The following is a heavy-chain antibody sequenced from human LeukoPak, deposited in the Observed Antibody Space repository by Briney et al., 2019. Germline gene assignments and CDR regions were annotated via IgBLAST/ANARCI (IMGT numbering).Heavy chain of an antibody. CDR1: GFTFSSYE. CDR2: VSSSGSTI. V-gene: IGHV3-48*03. Sequence: GGSLRLSCAASGFTFSSYEMNWARQAPGKGLEWVSYVSSSGSTIHYADSVKGRFTISRDNAKNSLYLEMNSLRAEDAAVYYCARTYYDSSGYAFDYWGQGTLVTVSS. CDR3: ARTYYDSSGYAFDY. D-gene: IGHD3-22*01. J-gene: IGHJ4*02.